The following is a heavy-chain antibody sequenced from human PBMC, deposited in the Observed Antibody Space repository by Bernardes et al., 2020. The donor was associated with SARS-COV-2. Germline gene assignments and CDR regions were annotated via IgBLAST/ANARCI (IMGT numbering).Heavy chain of an antibody. Sequence: GGSLRLSCAASGFTFSSYGMHWVRQAPGKGLEWVAVISYDGSNKYYADSVKGRFTISRDNSKNTLYLQMNSLRAEDTAVYYCARDPSGGSSGWTYYYYGMDVWGQGTTVTVSS. V-gene: IGHV3-30*03. D-gene: IGHD6-19*01. CDR1: GFTFSSYG. J-gene: IGHJ6*02. CDR2: ISYDGSNK. CDR3: ARDPSGGSSGWTYYYYGMDV.